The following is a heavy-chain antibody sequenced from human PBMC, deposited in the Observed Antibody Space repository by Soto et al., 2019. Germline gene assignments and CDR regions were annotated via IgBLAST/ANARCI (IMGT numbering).Heavy chain of an antibody. CDR2: IIPIFGTA. CDR3: ARDGGRHSGGIDY. CDR1: GGTFTSYS. D-gene: IGHD1-26*01. Sequence: QVQLVQSGAEVKKPGSSVKVSCKASGGTFTSYSINWVRQAPGQGLEWMGEIIPIFGTANYAQKFQGRVTITADESTSTAYMELSSLRSEDTAVYYCARDGGRHSGGIDYWGQGTLVTVSS. V-gene: IGHV1-69*01. J-gene: IGHJ4*02.